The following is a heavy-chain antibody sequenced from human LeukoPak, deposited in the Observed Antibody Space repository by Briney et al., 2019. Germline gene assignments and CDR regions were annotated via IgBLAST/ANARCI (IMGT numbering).Heavy chain of an antibody. CDR3: ATRRRGSGSYPYYFDY. J-gene: IGHJ4*02. CDR2: IYPGDSDT. CDR1: GYSFTSYW. Sequence: GESLKISCKCSGYSFTSYWIGWVRQMPGKGLEWMGIIYPGDSDTRYSPSFQGQVTISADKSISTAYLQWSSLKASDTAMYYCATRRRGSGSYPYYFDYCGQGTLVTVSS. D-gene: IGHD1-26*01. V-gene: IGHV5-51*01.